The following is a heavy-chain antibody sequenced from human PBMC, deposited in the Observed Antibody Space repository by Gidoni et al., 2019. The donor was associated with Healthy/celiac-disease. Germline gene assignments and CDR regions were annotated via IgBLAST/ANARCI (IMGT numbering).Heavy chain of an antibody. J-gene: IGHJ5*02. CDR3: ARVPFGQYQPQFDP. D-gene: IGHD2-2*01. CDR1: GGSFSGYY. Sequence: QVQLQQWGAGLLKPSETLSLTCAVYGGSFSGYYWSWSRQPPGKGLAWIGEINHSGSTNYNPSLKSRVTISVDTSKNQFSLKLSSVTAADTAVYYCARVPFGQYQPQFDPWGQGTLVTVSS. V-gene: IGHV4-34*01. CDR2: INHSGST.